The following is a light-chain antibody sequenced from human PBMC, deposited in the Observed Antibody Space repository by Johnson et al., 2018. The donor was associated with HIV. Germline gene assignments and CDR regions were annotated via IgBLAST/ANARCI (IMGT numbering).Light chain of an antibody. CDR2: DNN. CDR3: GTWDSSLRAGV. V-gene: IGLV1-51*01. CDR1: SSNIGNNY. Sequence: QSILTQPPSVSAAPGQKVTISCSGSSSNIGNNYVSWYQQLPGTAPKLLIYDNNKRPSGIPDRFSGSKSGTSPHLGLPGLPTGDAADYYCGTWDSSLRAGVFGTGTKVTVL. J-gene: IGLJ1*01.